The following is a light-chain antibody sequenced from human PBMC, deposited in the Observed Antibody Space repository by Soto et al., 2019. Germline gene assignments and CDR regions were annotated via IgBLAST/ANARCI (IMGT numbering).Light chain of an antibody. Sequence: ILFTQSPSSLSASVGDRVTITCRASQGIDTSLAWYQQKPGKAPKLLIYAASNFQSGVPSRFSGSGSGTHFTLTISSLQPEDVATYYCQQLHGYPITFGQGTRLEIK. V-gene: IGKV1-9*01. CDR1: QGIDTS. J-gene: IGKJ5*01. CDR3: QQLHGYPIT. CDR2: AAS.